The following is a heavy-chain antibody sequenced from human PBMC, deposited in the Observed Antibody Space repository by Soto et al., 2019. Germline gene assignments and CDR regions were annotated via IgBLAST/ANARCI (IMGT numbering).Heavy chain of an antibody. D-gene: IGHD3-3*01. CDR1: GGSISSYS. J-gene: IGHJ6*02. CDR2: IYYSGST. CDR3: ARDRITIFGVVIPMDV. V-gene: IGHV4-59*01. Sequence: SETLSLTCTVSGGSISSYSWSWIRQPPGKGLEWIGYIYYSGSTNYNPSLKSRVTISVDTSKNQFSLKLSSVTAGDTAVYYCARDRITIFGVVIPMDVWGQGTTVTVSS.